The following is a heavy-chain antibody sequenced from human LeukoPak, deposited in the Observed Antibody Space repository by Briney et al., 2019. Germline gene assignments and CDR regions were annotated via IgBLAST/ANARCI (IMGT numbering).Heavy chain of an antibody. D-gene: IGHD1-26*01. J-gene: IGHJ4*02. Sequence: VQPGGSLRLSCAASGFTFSSYAMSWVRQAPGKGLEWVSAISGSGGSTYYAESVKGRFTISRDNSKNTLYLQMNSLRAEDTAVYYCAKDLTPFIVGATSVDYWGQGTLVTVSS. CDR1: GFTFSSYA. CDR3: AKDLTPFIVGATSVDY. V-gene: IGHV3-23*01. CDR2: ISGSGGST.